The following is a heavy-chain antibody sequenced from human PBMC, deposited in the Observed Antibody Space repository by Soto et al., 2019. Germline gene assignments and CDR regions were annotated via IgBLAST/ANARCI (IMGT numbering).Heavy chain of an antibody. Sequence: DVQLLESGGGLIQPGGSLRLSCAVSGFTFSSHAMNWVRQAPGKGLEWVSVINGIGGRTYYADSVKGRFTISRDNSKNTLYLQMNSLRAEDTAVYYCAKGKANAVFRVDTLFDYWGQGALVTVSS. CDR1: GFTFSSHA. V-gene: IGHV3-23*01. J-gene: IGHJ4*02. D-gene: IGHD3-3*01. CDR3: AKGKANAVFRVDTLFDY. CDR2: INGIGGRT.